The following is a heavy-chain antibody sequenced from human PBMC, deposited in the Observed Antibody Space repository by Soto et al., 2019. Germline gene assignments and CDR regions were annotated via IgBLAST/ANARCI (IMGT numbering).Heavy chain of an antibody. CDR1: GGTFSRYA. CDR3: ARAIVGPTTTGWLDP. D-gene: IGHD1-26*01. V-gene: IGHV1-69*01. CDR2: IIPIFGTA. J-gene: IGHJ5*02. Sequence: QVQLVQSGAEVKKPGSSAKVSCKASGGTFSRYAISWVRQAPGQGLEWMGGIIPIFGTANYAQKFQGRVTITADESTSTAYMELSSLRFEDTAVYYCARAIVGPTTTGWLDPWGQGTLVTVSS.